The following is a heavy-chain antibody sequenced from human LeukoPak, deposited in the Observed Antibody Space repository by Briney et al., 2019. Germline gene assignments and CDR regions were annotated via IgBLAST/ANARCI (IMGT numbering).Heavy chain of an antibody. CDR2: IYRDGSS. CDR3: ARSFYDILIGYYQYFDY. D-gene: IGHD3-9*01. V-gene: IGHV3-66*01. J-gene: IGHJ4*02. CDR1: GFSFSDEY. Sequence: PGGSLRLSCAASGFSFSDEYMSWIRQAPGKGLEWVSVIYRDGSSYYAESVKGRFTISRDNSKNTLYIQMNSLRAEDTAVYYCARSFYDILIGYYQYFDYWGQGTLVTVSS.